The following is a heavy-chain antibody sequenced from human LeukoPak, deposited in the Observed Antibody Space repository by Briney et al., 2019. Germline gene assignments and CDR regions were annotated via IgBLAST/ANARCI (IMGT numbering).Heavy chain of an antibody. Sequence: GGSLRLSCAASGFTFSSYGMHWVRQAPGKGLEWVAVISYDGSNKYYADSVKGRFTISRDNSKNTLHLQMNSLRAEDTAVYYCAKGRVKWELEGGPNPWGQGTLVTVSS. CDR2: ISYDGSNK. V-gene: IGHV3-30*18. CDR3: AKGRVKWELEGGPNP. CDR1: GFTFSSYG. J-gene: IGHJ5*02. D-gene: IGHD1-26*01.